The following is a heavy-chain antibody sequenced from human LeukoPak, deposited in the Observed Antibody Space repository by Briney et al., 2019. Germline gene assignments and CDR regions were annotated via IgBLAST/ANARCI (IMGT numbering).Heavy chain of an antibody. CDR3: AKDNGDGDAFDI. V-gene: IGHV3-30*18. CDR1: GFTFNNYG. CDR2: ISYDGSNK. Sequence: GGSLRLSCAASGFTFNNYGMHWVRQAPGKGLEWVAVISYDGSNKYYADSVKGRFTISRDNSKNTLYLQMNSLRAEDTAVYYCAKDNGDGDAFDIWGQGTMVTVSS. D-gene: IGHD4-17*01. J-gene: IGHJ3*02.